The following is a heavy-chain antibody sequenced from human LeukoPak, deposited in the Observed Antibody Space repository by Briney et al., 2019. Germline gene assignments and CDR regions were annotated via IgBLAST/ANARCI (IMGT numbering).Heavy chain of an antibody. CDR2: INHSGST. J-gene: IGHJ3*02. CDR1: GGSFSGYY. V-gene: IGHV4-34*01. CDR3: ARVESWEHSGSSQDAFDI. Sequence: SETLSLTCAVYGGSFSGYYWSWIRQPPGKGLEWIGEINHSGSTNYNPSLKSRVTISVDTSKNQFSLKLSSVTAADTAVYYCARVESWEHSGSSQDAFDIWGQGTMVTVSS. D-gene: IGHD1-26*01.